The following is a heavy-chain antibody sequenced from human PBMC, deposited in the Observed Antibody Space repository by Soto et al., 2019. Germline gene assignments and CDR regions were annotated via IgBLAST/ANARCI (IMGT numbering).Heavy chain of an antibody. J-gene: IGHJ4*02. CDR1: GYTFTSYD. V-gene: IGHV1-8*01. Sequence: QVQLVQSGAEVKKPGASVKVSCKASGYTFTSYDINWVRQATGQGLEWMGWMNPNSGNTGYAQKFQGRVTMTRSNSVSTAYMELTGLRSEDTAVYYCARGHNYHDSSGYYRDWGQGTLVTVSS. D-gene: IGHD3-22*01. CDR3: ARGHNYHDSSGYYRD. CDR2: MNPNSGNT.